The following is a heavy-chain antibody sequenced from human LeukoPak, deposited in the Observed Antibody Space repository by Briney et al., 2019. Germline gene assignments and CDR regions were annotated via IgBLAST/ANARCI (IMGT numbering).Heavy chain of an antibody. V-gene: IGHV5-51*01. J-gene: IGHJ4*02. CDR1: GYSFTSYW. CDR2: IYPDDSDT. Sequence: GESLKISCNGSGYSFTSYWIGRVRQMPGKGLEWMGIIYPDDSDTRYSPSFQGQVTISADKSLNTAYLQWSSLKASDTAMYYCARQTCPRWSSQFGDYFVYWGQGTLVTVSS. D-gene: IGHD3-16*01. CDR3: ARQTCPRWSSQFGDYFVY.